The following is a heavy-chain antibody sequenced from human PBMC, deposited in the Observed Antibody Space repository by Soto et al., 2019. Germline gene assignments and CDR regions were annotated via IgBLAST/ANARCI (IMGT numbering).Heavy chain of an antibody. CDR1: GASITSGGYH. CDR3: ARGSPQYFGSGESHGLDL. V-gene: IGHV4-31*03. J-gene: IGHJ6*02. Sequence: TLSLTCSVFGASITSGGYHWSWIRQLPGKGLEWIGHMYYSSNTYYNPSLQSRVTILGDKSTNQLSLNLTSVTAADSAVYYCARGSPQYFGSGESHGLDLWGQGTTVTVSS. CDR2: MYYSSNT. D-gene: IGHD3-10*01.